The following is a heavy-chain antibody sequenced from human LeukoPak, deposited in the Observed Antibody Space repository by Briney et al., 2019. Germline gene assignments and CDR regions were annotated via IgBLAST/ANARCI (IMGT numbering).Heavy chain of an antibody. CDR1: GGTFSSYA. D-gene: IGHD2-2*01. Sequence: SVKVSCKASGGTFSSYAISWVRQAPGQGLEWMGGIIPIFGTANYAQKFQGRVTITTDESASTAYMELSSLRSEDTAVYYCARGPQYQLLGKGYYYYYMDVWGKGTTVTVSS. J-gene: IGHJ6*03. CDR2: IIPIFGTA. CDR3: ARGPQYQLLGKGYYYYYMDV. V-gene: IGHV1-69*05.